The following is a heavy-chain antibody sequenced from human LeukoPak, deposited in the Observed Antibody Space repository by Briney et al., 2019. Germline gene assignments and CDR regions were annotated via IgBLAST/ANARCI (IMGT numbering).Heavy chain of an antibody. Sequence: GGSLRLSCAVSGFTFSSYAMHWVRQAPGKGLEWVTVISYDGSDKYYADSVKGRFTISRDNSKNTLYLQMNSLRAEDTAVYYCARDDRYSSGWYVGYYYGMDVWGQGTTVTVSS. D-gene: IGHD6-19*01. CDR1: GFTFSSYA. J-gene: IGHJ6*02. CDR2: ISYDGSDK. V-gene: IGHV3-30-3*01. CDR3: ARDDRYSSGWYVGYYYGMDV.